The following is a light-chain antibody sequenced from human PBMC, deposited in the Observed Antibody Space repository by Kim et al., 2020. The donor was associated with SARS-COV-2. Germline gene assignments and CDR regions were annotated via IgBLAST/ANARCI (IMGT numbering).Light chain of an antibody. Sequence: ASVGDRVTITCRASQSISSWLAWYQQKPGKVPKLLIHEASRLESGVPSRFSGSASGTEFTLTISSLQPDDFATYYCQQYNSYPLTFGGGTKVDIK. V-gene: IGKV1-5*03. CDR1: QSISSW. J-gene: IGKJ4*01. CDR2: EAS. CDR3: QQYNSYPLT.